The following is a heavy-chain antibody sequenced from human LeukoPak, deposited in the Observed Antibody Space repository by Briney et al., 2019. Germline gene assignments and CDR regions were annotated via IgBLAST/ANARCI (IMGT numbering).Heavy chain of an antibody. D-gene: IGHD3-16*02. CDR3: ARVPSDRPFGGVIAYFDY. J-gene: IGHJ4*02. V-gene: IGHV4-59*01. Sequence: SETLSLTCTVSGGPISSYYWSWIRQPLGKGLEWIGYIYYSGSTNYNPSLKSRVTISVDTPKNQFSLKLSSVTAADTAVYYCARVPSDRPFGGVIAYFDYWGQGTLVTVSS. CDR1: GGPISSYY. CDR2: IYYSGST.